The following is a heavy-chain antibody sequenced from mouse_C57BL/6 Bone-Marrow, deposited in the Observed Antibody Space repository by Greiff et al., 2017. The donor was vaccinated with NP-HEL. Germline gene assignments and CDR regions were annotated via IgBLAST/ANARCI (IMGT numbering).Heavy chain of an antibody. V-gene: IGHV3-1*01. CDR3: ARRAWLLQWYFDV. D-gene: IGHD2-3*01. J-gene: IGHJ1*03. CDR1: GYSITSGYD. Sequence: DVKLQESGPGMVKPSQSLSLTCTVTGYSITSGYDWHWIRHFPGNKLEWMGYISYSGSTNYNPSLKSRISITHDTSKNHFFLKLNSVTTEDTATYYCARRAWLLQWYFDVWGTGTTVTVSS. CDR2: ISYSGST.